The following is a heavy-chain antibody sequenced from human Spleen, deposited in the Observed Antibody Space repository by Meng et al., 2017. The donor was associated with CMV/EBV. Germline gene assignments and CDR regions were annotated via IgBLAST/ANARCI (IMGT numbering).Heavy chain of an antibody. Sequence: SETLSLTFTVSGGPISTYFWSWIRQPPGKGLEWIGNIYYSERTNYNPSLKSRVTISADTSKNQFTLELTSVTAADTAVYYCARGGTASSPEYYFDYWGQGTLVTVSS. D-gene: IGHD3-16*01. CDR1: GGPISTYF. CDR3: ARGGTASSPEYYFDY. V-gene: IGHV4-59*01. J-gene: IGHJ4*02. CDR2: IYYSERT.